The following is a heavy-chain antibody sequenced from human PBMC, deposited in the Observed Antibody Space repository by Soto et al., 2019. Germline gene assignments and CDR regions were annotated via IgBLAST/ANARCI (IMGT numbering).Heavy chain of an antibody. D-gene: IGHD6-19*01. CDR2: IIPMFGIA. CDR3: ARGGTSGWLKGAYDV. CDR1: GGTLNKHA. J-gene: IGHJ3*01. Sequence: SVKVSCKASGGTLNKHAITWVRRAPGLGLEWLGGIIPMFGIANYPQKFQGRFTITADDYTNTSHMELNSLTSDDTAVYYCARGGTSGWLKGAYDVWGQGTMVTVSS. V-gene: IGHV1-69*13.